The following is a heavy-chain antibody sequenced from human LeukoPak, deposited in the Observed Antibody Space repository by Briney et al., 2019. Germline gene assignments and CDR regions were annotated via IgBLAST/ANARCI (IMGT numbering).Heavy chain of an antibody. CDR3: AKVKQLPDFDY. CDR2: ISGSGGST. V-gene: IGHV3-23*01. D-gene: IGHD6-13*01. CDR1: GFTFSSYA. Sequence: GGSLRLSCAASGFTFSSYAMSWVRQAPGKGLEWVSAISGSGGSTYYADSVRDRFTISRDNSKNTLYLQMNSLRAEDTAVYYCAKVKQLPDFDYWGQGTLVTVSS. J-gene: IGHJ4*02.